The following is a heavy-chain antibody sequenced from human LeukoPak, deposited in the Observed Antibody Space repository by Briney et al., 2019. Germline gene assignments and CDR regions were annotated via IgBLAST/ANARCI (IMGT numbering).Heavy chain of an antibody. CDR2: IYHSGST. CDR1: TYSISSGYY. CDR3: ARDPDSSGWFGY. D-gene: IGHD6-19*01. Sequence: SETLSLTCTVSTYSISSGYYWGWIRQPPGKGLEWIGSIYHSGSTYYNPSLKSRVTISVDTSKNQFSLRLSSVTAADTAVYYCARDPDSSGWFGYWGQGTLVTVSS. J-gene: IGHJ4*02. V-gene: IGHV4-38-2*02.